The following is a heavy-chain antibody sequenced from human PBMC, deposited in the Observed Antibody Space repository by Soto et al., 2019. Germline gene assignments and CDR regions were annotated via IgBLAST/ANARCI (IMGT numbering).Heavy chain of an antibody. CDR1: GFTFSSYW. J-gene: IGHJ4*02. CDR3: ARDLDSSSSFSFEQPGVFDY. V-gene: IGHV3-7*01. Sequence: GGSLRLSCAASGFTFSSYWMSWVRQAPGKGLEWVANIKQDGSEKYYVDSVKGRFTISRDNAKNSLYLQMNSLRAEDTAVYYCARDLDSSSSFSFEQPGVFDYWGQGTLVTVSS. D-gene: IGHD6-6*01. CDR2: IKQDGSEK.